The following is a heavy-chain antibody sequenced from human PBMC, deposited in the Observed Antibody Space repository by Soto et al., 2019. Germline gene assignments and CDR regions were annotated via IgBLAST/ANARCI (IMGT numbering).Heavy chain of an antibody. D-gene: IGHD6-13*01. CDR2: ISYDGSNK. V-gene: IGHV3-30-3*01. CDR1: GFTFSSYA. Sequence: GGSLRLSCAASGFTFSSYAMHWVRQAPGKGLEWVAVISYDGSNKYYADSVKGRFTISRDNSKNTLYLQMNSLRAEDTAVYYCARGDEVIAAAAHFAYWGQGTLVTVSS. J-gene: IGHJ4*02. CDR3: ARGDEVIAAAAHFAY.